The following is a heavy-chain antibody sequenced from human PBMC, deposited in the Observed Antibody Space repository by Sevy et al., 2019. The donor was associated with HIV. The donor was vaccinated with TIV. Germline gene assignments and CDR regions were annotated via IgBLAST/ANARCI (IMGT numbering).Heavy chain of an antibody. CDR1: GGSISSYY. CDR3: ARVWFGEPMDV. CDR2: IYYSGST. V-gene: IGHV4-59*01. J-gene: IGHJ6*03. Sequence: SETLSLTCTVSGGSISSYYWSWIRQPPGKGPEWIGYIYYSGSTNYNPSLKSRVTISVDTSKNQFSLKLSSVTAADTAVYYCARVWFGEPMDVWGKGTTVTVSS. D-gene: IGHD3-10*01.